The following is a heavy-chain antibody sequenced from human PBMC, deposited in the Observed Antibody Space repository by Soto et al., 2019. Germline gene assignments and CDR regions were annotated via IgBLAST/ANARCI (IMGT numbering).Heavy chain of an antibody. CDR3: ASGYGSYSYFQH. V-gene: IGHV3-23*01. D-gene: IGHD1-26*01. J-gene: IGHJ1*01. CDR1: GFTFSSYA. CDR2: ISGSGGST. Sequence: EVQLLESGGGLVQPGGSLRLSCAASGFTFSSYAMSWVRQAPGKGLEWVSAISGSGGSTYYADSVKGRFTISRDNSKNTLYLQMNSLRAEDTAVYYCASGYGSYSYFQHWGQGTLVTVSS.